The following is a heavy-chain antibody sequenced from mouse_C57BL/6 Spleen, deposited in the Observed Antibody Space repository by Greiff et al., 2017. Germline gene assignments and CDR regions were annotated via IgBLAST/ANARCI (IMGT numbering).Heavy chain of an antibody. CDR2: IYPYNGVS. CDR1: GYSFTGYY. D-gene: IGHD2-4*01. J-gene: IGHJ3*01. CDR3: AREGVYDYDGGDPAWFAY. V-gene: IGHV1-31*01. Sequence: DVQLQASGPELVKPGASVKISCKASGYSFTGYYMHWVKQSHGNILDWIGYIYPYNGVSSYNQKFKGKATLTVDKSSSTAYMELRSLTSEDSAVYYCAREGVYDYDGGDPAWFAYWGQGTLVTVSA.